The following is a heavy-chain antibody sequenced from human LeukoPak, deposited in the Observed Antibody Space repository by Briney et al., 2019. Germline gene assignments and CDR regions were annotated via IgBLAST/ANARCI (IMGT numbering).Heavy chain of an antibody. CDR1: GFTFSSYG. CDR2: ISYDGSNK. Sequence: GRSLRLSCAASGFTFSSYGMHWVRQAPGKGLEWVAVISYDGSNKYYADSAKGRFTISRDNSKNTLYLQMNSLRAEDTAVYYCARDPSNWNVNFDYWGQGTLVTVSS. D-gene: IGHD1-20*01. V-gene: IGHV3-30*03. CDR3: ARDPSNWNVNFDY. J-gene: IGHJ4*02.